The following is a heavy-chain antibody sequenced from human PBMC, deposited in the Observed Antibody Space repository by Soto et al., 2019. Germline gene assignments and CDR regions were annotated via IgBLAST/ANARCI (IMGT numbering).Heavy chain of an antibody. CDR2: IYWNDEK. D-gene: IGHD2-8*01. J-gene: IGHJ1*01. CDR3: THRRAGLNGV. Sequence: SGPTLVNPTQTLTLTCTFSGFSLSTTAVGVGWVRQPPGKALEWLALIYWNDEKRYSPSLKNRLSITKDTSKTRVVLTMTNMDPLDTARYYCTHRRAGLNGVWGQGILVTVSS. V-gene: IGHV2-5*01. CDR1: GFSLSTTAVG.